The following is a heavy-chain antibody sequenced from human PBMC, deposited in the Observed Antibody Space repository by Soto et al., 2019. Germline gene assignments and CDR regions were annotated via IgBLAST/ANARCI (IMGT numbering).Heavy chain of an antibody. J-gene: IGHJ4*02. V-gene: IGHV1-69*06. CDR1: GGTFSSYA. D-gene: IGHD5-12*01. Sequence: QVQLVQSGAEVKKPGSSVKVSCKASGGTFSSYAISWVRQAPGQGLEWMGGIIPIFGTANYAQKFQGRVTITADKSTSTAYMEPSSLRSEDTAVYYCARGRGRWLQLRITDYFDYWGQGTLVTVSS. CDR2: IIPIFGTA. CDR3: ARGRGRWLQLRITDYFDY.